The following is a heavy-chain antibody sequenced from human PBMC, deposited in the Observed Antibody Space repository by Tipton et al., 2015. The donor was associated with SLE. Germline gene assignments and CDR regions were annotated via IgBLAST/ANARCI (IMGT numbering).Heavy chain of an antibody. Sequence: SLRLSCAASGFTFSTFDMNWVRQAPGKGLEWISYITSSGDSIYYADSVKGRFTMSRDNSKNTLYLQMNSLRAEDTAVYYCASSLSPINWFDPWGQGTLVTFSS. V-gene: IGHV3-48*03. J-gene: IGHJ5*02. D-gene: IGHD3-16*01. CDR1: GFTFSTFD. CDR2: ITSSGDSI. CDR3: ASSLSPINWFDP.